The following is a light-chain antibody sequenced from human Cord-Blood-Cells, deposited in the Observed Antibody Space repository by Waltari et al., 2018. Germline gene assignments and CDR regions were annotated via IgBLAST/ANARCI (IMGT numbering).Light chain of an antibody. V-gene: IGKV1-5*01. CDR1: QSISSW. CDR2: DAS. J-gene: IGKJ2*01. Sequence: QMIQSPSTQSSSVGDRVTITCRASQSISSWLAWYQQKPGKAPKLLIYDASSLESGVPSRFSGSGSGTEFTLTISSLQPDDFATYYCQQYNSYPYTFGQGTKLEIK. CDR3: QQYNSYPYT.